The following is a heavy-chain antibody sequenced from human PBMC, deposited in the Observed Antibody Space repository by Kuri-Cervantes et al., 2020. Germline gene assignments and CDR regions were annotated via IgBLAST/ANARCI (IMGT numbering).Heavy chain of an antibody. CDR1: GFTVSGHE. D-gene: IGHD3-16*02. V-gene: IGHV3-7*01. CDR2: IKQDGSEK. Sequence: GGSLRLSCAGSGFTVSGHEMSWVRQAPGKGLKWVANIKQDGSEKYYVDSVKGRFTISRDNAKNSLSLQMNSLRAEDTAVYYCARDYRSRLVSNWFDPWGQGTLVTVSS. CDR3: ARDYRSRLVSNWFDP. J-gene: IGHJ5*01.